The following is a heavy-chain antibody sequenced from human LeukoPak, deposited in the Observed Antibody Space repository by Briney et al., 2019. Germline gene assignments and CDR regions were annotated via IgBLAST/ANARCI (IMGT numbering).Heavy chain of an antibody. D-gene: IGHD3-3*01. Sequence: GGSLRLSCAASGFTFSNYNMHWVRQAPGKGLEWVSYISSSSSSIHYADSVKGRFTISRDNAKNSLYLQMNSLRAEDTAVYYCARDRGDFWSSYYTNYFDYWGQGTLVTVSS. CDR1: GFTFSNYN. CDR2: ISSSSSSI. V-gene: IGHV3-48*01. J-gene: IGHJ4*02. CDR3: ARDRGDFWSSYYTNYFDY.